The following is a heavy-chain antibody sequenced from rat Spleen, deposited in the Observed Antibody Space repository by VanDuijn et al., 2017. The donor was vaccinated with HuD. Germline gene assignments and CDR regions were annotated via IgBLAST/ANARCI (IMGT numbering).Heavy chain of an antibody. Sequence: EVQLQESGPGLVKPSQSLSLTCSVTGYSITSNYWGWIRKFPGNKMEWMGYISYSGSTSYNPSLKSRISITTDTSKNQFFLQLNSVTTEDTATYYCARWDYSSYPDYWGQGVMVTVSS. CDR2: ISYSGST. CDR3: ARWDYSSYPDY. V-gene: IGHV3-1*01. CDR1: GYSITSNY. D-gene: IGHD1-8*01. J-gene: IGHJ2*01.